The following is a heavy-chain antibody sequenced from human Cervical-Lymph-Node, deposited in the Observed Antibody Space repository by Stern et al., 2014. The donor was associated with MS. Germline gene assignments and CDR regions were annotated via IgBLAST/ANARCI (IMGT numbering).Heavy chain of an antibody. CDR1: GYSFTSYD. CDR2: MNPNSGNT. CDR3: ARGPECSDVCPYYFDY. V-gene: IGHV1-8*01. Sequence: QVQLVESGAEVKKPGASVKVSCKASGYSFTSYDINWVRQATGQGLEWMGWMNPNSGNTGYAQKFQGRVTMTRNTSISTAYMELSSLTSEDTAVYYCARGPECSDVCPYYFDYWGQGTLITVSS. D-gene: IGHD2-8*02. J-gene: IGHJ4*02.